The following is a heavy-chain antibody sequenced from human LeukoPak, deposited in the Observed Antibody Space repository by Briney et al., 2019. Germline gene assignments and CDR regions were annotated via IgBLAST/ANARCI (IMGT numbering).Heavy chain of an antibody. J-gene: IGHJ4*02. D-gene: IGHD6-19*01. CDR1: GFTFSSYG. CDR3: AKDLAVAGTEAFDY. Sequence: GGSLRLSCAASGFTFSSYGMHWVRQAPGKGLEWVAVISYDGSNKYYADSVKGRFTISRDNSKNTLYLQMNSLRAEDTAVYYCAKDLAVAGTEAFDYWGQGTLVTVSS. V-gene: IGHV3-30*18. CDR2: ISYDGSNK.